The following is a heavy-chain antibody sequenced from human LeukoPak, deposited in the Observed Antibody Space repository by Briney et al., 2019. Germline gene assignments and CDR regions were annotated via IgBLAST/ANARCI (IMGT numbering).Heavy chain of an antibody. J-gene: IGHJ4*02. D-gene: IGHD3-9*01. CDR2: IVPSDSYT. Sequence: GESLQISCKASAYSFTSYWISWVRQMPGKGLEWMGRIVPSDSYTNYSPSFQGHVTISADKSISTAYLQWSSLKASDTAMYYCARHPPRGYFDWLSPPFDYWGQGTLVTVSS. CDR3: ARHPPRGYFDWLSPPFDY. CDR1: AYSFTSYW. V-gene: IGHV5-10-1*01.